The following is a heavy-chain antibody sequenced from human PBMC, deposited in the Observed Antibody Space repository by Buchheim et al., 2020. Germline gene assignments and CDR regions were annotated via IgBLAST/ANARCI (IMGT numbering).Heavy chain of an antibody. V-gene: IGHV3-30*18. D-gene: IGHD2-15*01. Sequence: QVQLVESGGGVVQPGRSLRLSCAASGFTFSSYGMHWVRQARGKGLEWVAVISYDGSNKYYADSVKGRFTISRDNSKNTLYLQMNSLRAEDTAVYYCAKEGCSGGSCYVLGGYFDYWGQGTL. CDR2: ISYDGSNK. CDR1: GFTFSSYG. CDR3: AKEGCSGGSCYVLGGYFDY. J-gene: IGHJ4*02.